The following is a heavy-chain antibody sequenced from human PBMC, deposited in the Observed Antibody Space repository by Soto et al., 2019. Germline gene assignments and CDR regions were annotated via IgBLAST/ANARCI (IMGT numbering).Heavy chain of an antibody. V-gene: IGHV3-74*01. CDR2: INSDGSST. J-gene: IGHJ6*02. CDR1: GFTFSSYW. D-gene: IGHD1-26*01. CDR3: AKVGYYYYYGMDV. Sequence: GGSLRLSCAASGFTFSSYWMHWVRQAPGKGLVWVSRINSDGSSTSYADSVKGRFTISRDNAKNTLYLQMNSLRAEDTAVYYCAKVGYYYYYGMDVWGQGTTVTVSS.